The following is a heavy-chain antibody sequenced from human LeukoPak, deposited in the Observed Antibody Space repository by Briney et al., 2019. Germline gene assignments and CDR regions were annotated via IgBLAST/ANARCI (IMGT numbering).Heavy chain of an antibody. CDR3: ARKGRDGYNFGY. CDR1: GYTFTSYD. J-gene: IGHJ4*02. V-gene: IGHV1-8*03. CDR2: MNPNSGNT. Sequence: ASVKVSCKASGYTFTSYDINWVRQATGQGLEWMGWMNPNSGNTGYAQKFQGRVTITRNTSISTAYMELSSLRSEDTAVYYCARKGRDGYNFGYWGQGTLSPSPQ. D-gene: IGHD5-24*01.